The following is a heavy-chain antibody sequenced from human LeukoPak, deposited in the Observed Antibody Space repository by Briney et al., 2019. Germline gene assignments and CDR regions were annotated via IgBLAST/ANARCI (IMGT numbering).Heavy chain of an antibody. V-gene: IGHV3-20*04. Sequence: GGSLRLSCAASGFTFDNYGINWVRQAPGKGLEWVSRIHWNGGRTGYADSVKGRFTISRDNAKNSLYLQMNSLRVEDTALYYCAKSNEEYSSSPLAFDIWGQGTMVTVSS. D-gene: IGHD6-6*01. J-gene: IGHJ3*02. CDR3: AKSNEEYSSSPLAFDI. CDR1: GFTFDNYG. CDR2: IHWNGGRT.